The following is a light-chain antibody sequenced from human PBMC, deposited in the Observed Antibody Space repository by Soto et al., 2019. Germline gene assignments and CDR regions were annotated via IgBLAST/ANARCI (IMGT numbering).Light chain of an antibody. V-gene: IGKV3-20*01. CDR2: GAS. J-gene: IGKJ3*01. CDR3: QQYSSSPPEFT. CDR1: QSVSSNY. Sequence: EIVLTQSPGTLSVSPGERVTLSCRASQSVSSNYLAWYQQRPGQAPRLLIFGASYRATGIPDSFSGSGSGTDFTLTSSRLEPEDFAVYYCQQYSSSPPEFTFGPGTNVDSK.